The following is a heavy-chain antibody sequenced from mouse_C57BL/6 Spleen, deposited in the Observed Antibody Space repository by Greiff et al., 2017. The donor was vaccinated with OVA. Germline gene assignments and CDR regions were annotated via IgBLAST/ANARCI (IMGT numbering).Heavy chain of an antibody. CDR1: GYAFSSSW. V-gene: IGHV1-82*01. CDR3: AREDYDRGAWFAY. Sequence: QVQLQQSGPELVKPGASVKISCKASGYAFSSSWMNWVKQRPGKGLEWIGRIYPGDGDTNYNGKFKGKATLTADKSSSTAYMQLSSLTSEDSAVYFCAREDYDRGAWFAYWGQGTLVTVSA. D-gene: IGHD2-4*01. CDR2: IYPGDGDT. J-gene: IGHJ3*01.